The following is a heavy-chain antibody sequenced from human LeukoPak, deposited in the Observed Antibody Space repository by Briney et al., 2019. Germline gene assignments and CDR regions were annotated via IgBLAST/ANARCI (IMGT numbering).Heavy chain of an antibody. J-gene: IGHJ5*02. Sequence: GESLKISCKASGFIFSNYWIAWVRQKPGKGLEWMGIIHPDDSDTRYSPSFQGQVTISADKSTTTAYLQWGSLKASDTAMYYCTRGEGWLDPWGQGTLVTVSS. CDR3: TRGEGWLDP. CDR2: IHPDDSDT. D-gene: IGHD3-16*01. CDR1: GFIFSNYW. V-gene: IGHV5-51*01.